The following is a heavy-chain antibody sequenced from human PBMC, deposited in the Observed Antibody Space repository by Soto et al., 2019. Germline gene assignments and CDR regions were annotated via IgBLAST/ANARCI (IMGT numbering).Heavy chain of an antibody. V-gene: IGHV4-34*01. D-gene: IGHD3-3*01. CDR1: GGSISSYY. CDR3: ARGQRDGVVIIRGWFDP. CDR2: INHSGST. J-gene: IGHJ5*02. Sequence: SETLSLTCTVSGGSISSYYWSWIRQPPGKGLEWIGEINHSGSTNYNPSLKSRVTISVDTSKNQFSLKLSSVTAADTAVYYCARGQRDGVVIIRGWFDPWGQGTLVTVSS.